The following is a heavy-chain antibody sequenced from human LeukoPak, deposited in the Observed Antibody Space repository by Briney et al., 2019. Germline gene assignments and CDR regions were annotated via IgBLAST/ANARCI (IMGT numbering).Heavy chain of an antibody. CDR2: ISSSSSYI. Sequence: GGSLRLSCAASGFTFSSYSMNWVRQAPGKGLEWVSSISSSSSYIYYADSVKGRFTISRDNAKNSLYLKMNSLRAEDTAVYYCTRGVRGVIITPDYWGQGTLVTVSS. CDR1: GFTFSSYS. J-gene: IGHJ4*02. V-gene: IGHV3-21*04. CDR3: TRGVRGVIITPDY. D-gene: IGHD3-10*01.